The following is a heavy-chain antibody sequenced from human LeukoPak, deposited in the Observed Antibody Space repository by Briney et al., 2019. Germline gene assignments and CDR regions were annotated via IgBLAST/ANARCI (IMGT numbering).Heavy chain of an antibody. Sequence: ASVKVSCKASGGTFSSYTFNWVRQAPGQGLEWMGGIIPIFGRANYAQKFQGRVTITADESTTTAYVELSSLTSEDTAVYYCARVSRSGWYLDAFDIWGQGTMVTVSS. J-gene: IGHJ3*02. D-gene: IGHD6-19*01. CDR2: IIPIFGRA. CDR3: ARVSRSGWYLDAFDI. CDR1: GGTFSSYT. V-gene: IGHV1-69*13.